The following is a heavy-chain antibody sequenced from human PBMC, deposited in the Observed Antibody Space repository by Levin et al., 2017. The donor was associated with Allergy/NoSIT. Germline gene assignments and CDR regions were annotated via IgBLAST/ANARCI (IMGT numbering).Heavy chain of an antibody. CDR1: GFTISRYW. D-gene: IGHD3-10*01. Sequence: GGSLRLSCAASGFTISRYWMSWVRQAPGKGLEWVANINEDGSEKFYLESVKGRFTISSDRAKNSVYLQMSRLRAEDTAVYYCAGDRGAEDFRGQGPQVTVSS. J-gene: IGHJ4*02. CDR2: INEDGSEK. CDR3: AGDRGAEDF. V-gene: IGHV3-7*04.